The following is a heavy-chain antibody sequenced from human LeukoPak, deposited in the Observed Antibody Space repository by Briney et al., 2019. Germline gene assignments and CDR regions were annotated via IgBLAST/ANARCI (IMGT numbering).Heavy chain of an antibody. Sequence: GESLKISCKGAGYSFTNYWIGWVRQMPGKGLEWMGIIYPGVSDTRYSPSFQGQVTISADKSISTAYLQWSSLRASETAMYYCARSGSLGTFDIWGQGTLVTLSS. CDR3: ARSGSLGTFDI. CDR2: IYPGVSDT. CDR1: GYSFTNYW. D-gene: IGHD1-26*01. V-gene: IGHV5-51*01. J-gene: IGHJ3*02.